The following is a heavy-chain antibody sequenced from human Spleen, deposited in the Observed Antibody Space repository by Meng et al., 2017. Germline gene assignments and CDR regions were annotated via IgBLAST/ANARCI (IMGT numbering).Heavy chain of an antibody. V-gene: IGHV1-2*06. CDR1: GYTFTGYY. Sequence: ASVKVSCKASGYTFTGYYMHWVRQAPGQGLEWMGRINPNSGGTNYAQKFQGRVTMTRDTSISTAYMELSRLRSDDTAVYYCAREDHAYSGYDLGYNFDYWGQGTLVTVSS. J-gene: IGHJ4*02. D-gene: IGHD5-12*01. CDR3: AREDHAYSGYDLGYNFDY. CDR2: INPNSGGT.